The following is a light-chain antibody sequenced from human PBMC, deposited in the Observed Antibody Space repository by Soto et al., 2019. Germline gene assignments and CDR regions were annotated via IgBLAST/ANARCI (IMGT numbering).Light chain of an antibody. Sequence: QSALTQPASVSGSPGQSITISCTGTSSDVGSYNLVSWYQQYPGKAPKLMIYEGSKRPSGVSNRFSGSKSGNPASLTISGLQAEDEADYYCCSYAGTLWVFGGGTKLTVL. CDR2: EGS. V-gene: IGLV2-23*01. CDR3: CSYAGTLWV. CDR1: SSDVGSYNL. J-gene: IGLJ3*02.